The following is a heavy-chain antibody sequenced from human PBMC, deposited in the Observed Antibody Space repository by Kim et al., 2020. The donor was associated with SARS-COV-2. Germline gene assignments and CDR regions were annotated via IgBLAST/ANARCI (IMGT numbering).Heavy chain of an antibody. CDR3: ARGPNTAVPPGS. CDR2: ISYDETNK. CDR1: GFTFSSYA. Sequence: GGSLRLSCAASGFTFSSYAMHWARQAPGKGLEWVAVISYDETNKYYADSVKGRFTISRDSSKNTLYLQMNSLRAEDAAVYYCARGPNTAVPPGSWGQGTLVTVSS. D-gene: IGHD5-18*01. V-gene: IGHV3-30-3*01. J-gene: IGHJ5*02.